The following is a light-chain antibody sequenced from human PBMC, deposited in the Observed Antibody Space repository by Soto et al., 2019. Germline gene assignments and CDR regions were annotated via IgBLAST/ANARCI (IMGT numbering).Light chain of an antibody. V-gene: IGKV1-5*03. CDR1: QTISSW. Sequence: DIQMTQSPSTLSGSVGDRVTITCRASQTISSWLAWYQQKPGKAPKLLIYKASTLKSGVPSRFSGSGSGTEFTLTISSLQPDEFATYYCQHYKSYSEAFGQGTTVELK. CDR2: KAS. CDR3: QHYKSYSEA. J-gene: IGKJ1*01.